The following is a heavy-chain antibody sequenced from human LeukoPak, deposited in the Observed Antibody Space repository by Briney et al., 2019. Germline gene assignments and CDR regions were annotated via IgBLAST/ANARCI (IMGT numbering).Heavy chain of an antibody. CDR1: GGSFSGYY. CDR2: INHSGST. J-gene: IGHJ4*02. D-gene: IGHD3-3*01. Sequence: SETLSLTCAVYGGSFSGYYWSWIRQPPGKGLEWSGEINHSGSTNYNPSLKSRVTISVDTSKNQFSLKRSSVTAADTAVYYCASSATIFGVAQWGQGTLVTVSS. CDR3: ASSATIFGVAQ. V-gene: IGHV4-34*01.